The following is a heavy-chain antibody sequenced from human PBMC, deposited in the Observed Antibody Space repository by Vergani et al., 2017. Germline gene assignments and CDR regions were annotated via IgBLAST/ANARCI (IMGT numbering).Heavy chain of an antibody. J-gene: IGHJ4*02. CDR3: ARGDYGILTGYRY. V-gene: IGHV1-46*03. Sequence: QVQVVQSGAEVKKSGASVKVSCKTSGYTFSNYYMHWVRQAPGQGLEWMGIINPSGDNTNYAQKFQGRVTMTRDTYTSTVYMELSSLRSEDTAIYYCARGDYGILTGYRYWVQGTLVTVSA. CDR1: GYTFSNYY. CDR2: INPSGDNT. D-gene: IGHD3-9*01.